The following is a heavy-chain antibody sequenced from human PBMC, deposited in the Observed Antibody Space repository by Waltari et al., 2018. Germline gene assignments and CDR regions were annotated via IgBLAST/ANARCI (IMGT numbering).Heavy chain of an antibody. CDR1: GYTFTGYY. CDR3: ARGDLTGTTYYGMDV. D-gene: IGHD1-7*01. V-gene: IGHV1-2*02. Sequence: QVQLVQSGAEVKKPGASVKVSCKASGYTFTGYYMHWVRQAPGQGLEWMGWINPNSGGTNYAQKFQGRVTMTRDTSISTAYMELSRLRSDDTAVYYCARGDLTGTTYYGMDVWGQGTTVTVSS. CDR2: INPNSGGT. J-gene: IGHJ6*02.